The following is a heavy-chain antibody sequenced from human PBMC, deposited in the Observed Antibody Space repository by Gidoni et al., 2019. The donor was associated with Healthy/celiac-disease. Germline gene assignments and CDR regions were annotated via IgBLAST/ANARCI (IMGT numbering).Heavy chain of an antibody. CDR3: ARMGSGIAVAGYYFDY. V-gene: IGHV3-48*02. CDR1: GFTFSSYS. J-gene: IGHJ4*02. D-gene: IGHD6-19*01. Sequence: EVQLVESGGGLVQPGGSLRLSCAASGFTFSSYSMNWVRQAPGKGLEWVSYISSSSSTIYYADSVKGRFTISRDNAKNSLYLQMNSLRDEDTAVYYCARMGSGIAVAGYYFDYWGQGTLVTVSS. CDR2: ISSSSSTI.